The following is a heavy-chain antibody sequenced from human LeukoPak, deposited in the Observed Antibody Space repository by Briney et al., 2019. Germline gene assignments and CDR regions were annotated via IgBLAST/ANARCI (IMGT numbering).Heavy chain of an antibody. Sequence: PGGSLKLSCAASGFPFSGYAMHWVRQASGKGLEWVGRIRSKANSYATAYAASVKGRFTISRDDSKNTAYLQMNSLKTEDPAVYYCTRRGYYDSSGYHKDYWGQGTLVTVSS. V-gene: IGHV3-73*01. CDR1: GFPFSGYA. CDR2: IRSKANSYAT. CDR3: TRRGYYDSSGYHKDY. D-gene: IGHD3-22*01. J-gene: IGHJ4*02.